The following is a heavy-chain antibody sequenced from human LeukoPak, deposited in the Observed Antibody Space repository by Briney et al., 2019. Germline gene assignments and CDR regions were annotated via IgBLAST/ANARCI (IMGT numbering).Heavy chain of an antibody. D-gene: IGHD1-26*01. Sequence: GGSLRLSCAASGFTFSAYSINWVRQAPGRGLEWVSSVSSSGTYIYYADSVKGRFTISRDNAKNSLSLQMNSLRAEDTAVYYCARDFRYSGSYHHWFDPWGQGTLVTVSS. CDR1: GFTFSAYS. CDR3: ARDFRYSGSYHHWFDP. CDR2: VSSSGTYI. V-gene: IGHV3-21*01. J-gene: IGHJ5*02.